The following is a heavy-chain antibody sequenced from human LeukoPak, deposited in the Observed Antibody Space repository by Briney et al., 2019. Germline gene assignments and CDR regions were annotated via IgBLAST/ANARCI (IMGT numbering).Heavy chain of an antibody. CDR2: ISSTSTSM. CDR3: ARDSSRHSTRPIDY. D-gene: IGHD2-2*01. V-gene: IGHV3-21*01. J-gene: IGHJ4*02. CDR1: GFNFQSYH. Sequence: GGSLRLSCTTSGFNFQSYHMNWVRQAPGKGPEWVSSISSTSTSMFYADSVKARFTISRDNAKNSLYLQMNSLRAEDTALYFCARDSSRHSTRPIDYWGQGILVTVSS.